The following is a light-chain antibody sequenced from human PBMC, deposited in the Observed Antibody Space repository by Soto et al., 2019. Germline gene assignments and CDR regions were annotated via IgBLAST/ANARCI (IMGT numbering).Light chain of an antibody. J-gene: IGLJ2*01. V-gene: IGLV2-8*01. CDR3: SSYAGSNNLI. Sequence: QPVLTQPPSASGSPGQSVTISCTGTSSDVGGYNYVSWYQHHPGKAPKFMIYEVSERPSGVPDRFSGSKSGNTASLTVSGLQAEDEADYYCSSYAGSNNLIFGGGTKLTVL. CDR1: SSDVGGYNY. CDR2: EVS.